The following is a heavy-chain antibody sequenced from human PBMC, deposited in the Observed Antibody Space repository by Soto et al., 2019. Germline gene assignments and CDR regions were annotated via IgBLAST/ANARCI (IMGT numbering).Heavy chain of an antibody. Sequence: GGSLRLSCAASGFTFGHYWMSWVRQAPGKGLEWVATIKFDASEKKYVDSVKGRFTMSRDNSKNTLSLRMISLRTEDTSVYYCAKEAPGGWHFFDTWGQGTLVTVSS. CDR3: AKEAPGGWHFFDT. J-gene: IGHJ4*02. D-gene: IGHD6-19*01. CDR1: GFTFGHYW. CDR2: IKFDASEK. V-gene: IGHV3-7*01.